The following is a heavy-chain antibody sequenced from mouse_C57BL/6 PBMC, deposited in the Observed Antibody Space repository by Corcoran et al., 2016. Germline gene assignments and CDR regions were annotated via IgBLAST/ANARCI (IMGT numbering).Heavy chain of an antibody. CDR3: ERRGADCFHYARDH. CDR1: CYAFSSYW. V-gene: IGHV1-80*01. J-gene: IGHJ4*01. D-gene: IGHD3-3*01. CDR2: IYPGDGDT. Sequence: QVQLQQSGAELVKPGASAKISCKASCYAFSSYWMNWVKQRPGKGLEWIGQIYPGDGDTNYNGKFKGKATRTADKSSSTAYMQLSSRTSEDSAVYFCERRGADCFHYARDHWGQGTSVTVSS.